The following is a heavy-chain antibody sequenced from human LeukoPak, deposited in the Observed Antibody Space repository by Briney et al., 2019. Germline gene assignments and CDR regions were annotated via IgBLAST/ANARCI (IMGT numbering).Heavy chain of an antibody. CDR1: GFTFSSYA. D-gene: IGHD3-22*01. CDR3: AKKVYYDSSGYIDY. V-gene: IGHV3-23*01. J-gene: IGHJ4*02. Sequence: AGGSLRLSCAASGFTFSSYAMSWVRQAPGKGLEWVSAISGSGGSTYYADSVKGRFTISRDNSKNTLYLQMNSLRAEDTAAYYCAKKVYYDSSGYIDYWGQGTLVTVSS. CDR2: ISGSGGST.